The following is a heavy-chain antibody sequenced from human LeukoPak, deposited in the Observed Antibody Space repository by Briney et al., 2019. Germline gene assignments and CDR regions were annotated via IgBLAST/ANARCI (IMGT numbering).Heavy chain of an antibody. Sequence: SETLSLTCAVYGGSFSGYYWSWIRQPPGKGLEWIGEINHSGSTNYNPSLKSRVTISVDTSKNQFSLKLSSVTAADTAVYYCARGPSIVAPPNVGFDPWGQGTLVTVSS. V-gene: IGHV4-34*01. D-gene: IGHD6-6*01. CDR2: INHSGST. J-gene: IGHJ5*02. CDR3: ARGPSIVAPPNVGFDP. CDR1: GGSFSGYY.